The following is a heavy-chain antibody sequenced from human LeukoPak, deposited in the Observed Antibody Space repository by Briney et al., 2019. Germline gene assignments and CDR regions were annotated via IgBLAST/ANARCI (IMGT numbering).Heavy chain of an antibody. CDR3: ARGDYGDPRWYFDL. V-gene: IGHV3-48*03. D-gene: IGHD4-17*01. Sequence: GGSLRLSCAASGFTFSSYEMNWVRQAPGKGLEWVSYISSSGSTIYYADSVKGRFTISRDNAKNSLYLQMNSLRAEDTAAYYCARGDYGDPRWYFDLWGRGTLVTVSS. J-gene: IGHJ2*01. CDR2: ISSSGSTI. CDR1: GFTFSSYE.